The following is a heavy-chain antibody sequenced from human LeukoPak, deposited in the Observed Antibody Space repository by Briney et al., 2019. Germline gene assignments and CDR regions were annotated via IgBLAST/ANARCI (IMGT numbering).Heavy chain of an antibody. Sequence: SETLSLTCTVSGGSISNNYWSWFRQPPGKGLEWIGYIYYSGSTNYDPSLKSRVTISVDTSKSQFSLKLSSVTAADTAVYYCASHKGFWGQGTLVTVSS. CDR2: IYYSGST. CDR1: GGSISNNY. CDR3: ASHKGF. V-gene: IGHV4-59*01. J-gene: IGHJ4*02.